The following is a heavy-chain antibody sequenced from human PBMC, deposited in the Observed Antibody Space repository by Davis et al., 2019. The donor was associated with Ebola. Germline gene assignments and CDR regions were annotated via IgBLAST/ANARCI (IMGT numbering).Heavy chain of an antibody. D-gene: IGHD1-1*01. J-gene: IGHJ4*02. CDR2: VSAYNGNT. Sequence: ASVKVSCKASGYLFTSYGISWLRQAPGHGLEWVGWVSAYNGNTEYARKVQGRVTMTTDTSANTAYMELRSLRSDDTAVYYCARNVGLTTTELSDHWGQGTLVTVS. CDR1: GYLFTSYG. CDR3: ARNVGLTTTELSDH. V-gene: IGHV1-18*04.